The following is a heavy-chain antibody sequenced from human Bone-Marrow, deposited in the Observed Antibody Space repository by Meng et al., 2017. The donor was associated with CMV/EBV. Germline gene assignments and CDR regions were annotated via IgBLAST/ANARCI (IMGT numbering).Heavy chain of an antibody. CDR3: ARDWVAVAGLDY. Sequence: AETLTLTCTVSGGSVSSGSYHWSWNRQPTGKGLEWIGYIYYSGSTNYNPALKSRVTITVDTAKNQFSLKLSSVTAADTAVYYCARDWVAVAGLDYWGQGTLVTVSS. J-gene: IGHJ4*02. CDR1: GGSVSSGSYH. CDR2: IYYSGST. D-gene: IGHD6-19*01. V-gene: IGHV4-61*01.